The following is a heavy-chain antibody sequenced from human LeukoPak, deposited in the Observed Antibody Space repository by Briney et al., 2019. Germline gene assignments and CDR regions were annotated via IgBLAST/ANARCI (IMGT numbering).Heavy chain of an antibody. CDR3: ARGAQRFLEWLSEAYYMDV. Sequence: SGGSLRLSCAASGFTFSSCSMNWVRQAPGKGLEWVSYISSSSSTIYYADSVKGRFTISRDNAKNSLYLQMNSLRAEDTAVYYCARGAQRFLEWLSEAYYMDVWGKGTTVTVSS. D-gene: IGHD3-3*01. J-gene: IGHJ6*03. CDR2: ISSSSSTI. V-gene: IGHV3-48*01. CDR1: GFTFSSCS.